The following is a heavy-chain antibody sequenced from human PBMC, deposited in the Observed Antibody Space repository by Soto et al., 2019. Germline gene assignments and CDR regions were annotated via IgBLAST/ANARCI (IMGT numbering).Heavy chain of an antibody. CDR3: ARDPYYYDSSGYYRYFDY. CDR1: GGTFSSYA. Sequence: QVQLVQSGAEVTKPGSSVKVSCKASGGTFSSYAISWVRQAPGQGLEWMGGIIPIFGTANYAQKFQGRVTITADESTSTAYMELSSLRSEDTAVYYCARDPYYYDSSGYYRYFDYWGQGTLVTVSS. D-gene: IGHD3-22*01. J-gene: IGHJ4*02. CDR2: IIPIFGTA. V-gene: IGHV1-69*01.